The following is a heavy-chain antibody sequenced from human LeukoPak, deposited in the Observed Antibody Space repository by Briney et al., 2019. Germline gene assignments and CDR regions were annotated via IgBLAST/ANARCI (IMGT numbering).Heavy chain of an antibody. Sequence: GGSLRLSCAASGFTFDRFTIHWVRQTPGKGLEWVSLINRRGHTFYAYSVKGRFTISRDNSRNSVFPQMNSLRPEDTALYHCAKEVDCPSDCLFFHSWGQGTLVTVSS. CDR3: AKEVDCPSDCLFFHS. J-gene: IGHJ4*02. CDR2: INRRGHT. CDR1: GFTFDRFT. V-gene: IGHV3-43*01. D-gene: IGHD2-21*02.